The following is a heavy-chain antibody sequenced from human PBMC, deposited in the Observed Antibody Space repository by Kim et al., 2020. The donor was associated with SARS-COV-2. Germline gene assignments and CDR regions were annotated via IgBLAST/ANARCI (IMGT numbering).Heavy chain of an antibody. Sequence: SVKGRFTISRDNAKNSLYLQINSLRAEDTAVYYCARRLRYYYDSSGYPDYWGQGTLVTVSS. CDR3: ARRLRYYYDSSGYPDY. J-gene: IGHJ4*02. V-gene: IGHV3-11*01. D-gene: IGHD3-22*01.